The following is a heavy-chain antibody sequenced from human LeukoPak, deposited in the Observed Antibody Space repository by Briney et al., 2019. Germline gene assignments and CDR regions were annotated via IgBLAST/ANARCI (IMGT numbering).Heavy chain of an antibody. D-gene: IGHD3-16*01. CDR1: GFTFSSYG. V-gene: IGHV3-30*03. Sequence: GGSLRLSCAASGFTFSSYGMHWVRQAPGKGPEWVAVISYDGSNKYYADSVKGRFTISRDNSKNTLYLQMNSLRAEDTAVYYCARGGGLDVWGQGATVTVSS. CDR3: ARGGGLDV. J-gene: IGHJ6*02. CDR2: ISYDGSNK.